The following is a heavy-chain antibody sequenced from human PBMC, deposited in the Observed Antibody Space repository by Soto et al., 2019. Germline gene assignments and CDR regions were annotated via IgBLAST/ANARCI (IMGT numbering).Heavy chain of an antibody. V-gene: IGHV1-18*01. CDR3: ARTRLCGGDCYSAYYFDF. D-gene: IGHD2-21*02. Sequence: GASVKVSCKASGYTFTSYGISWVRQAPGQGLEWMGWINAYNGNTNYAQKFQGRVTMTTNTSTSTAYMELTSLTSDDTAVYYCARTRLCGGDCYSAYYFDFWGQGALVTVSS. CDR2: INAYNGNT. J-gene: IGHJ4*02. CDR1: GYTFTSYG.